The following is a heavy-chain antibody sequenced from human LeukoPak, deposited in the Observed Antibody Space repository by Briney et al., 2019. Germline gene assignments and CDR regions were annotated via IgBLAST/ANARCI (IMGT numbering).Heavy chain of an antibody. V-gene: IGHV4-39*01. J-gene: IGHJ4*02. CDR1: GGSISSSSYY. CDR3: ARRGYYDSVEDY. Sequence: SETLSLTCTVSGGSISSSSYYWGWIRQPPGKGLEWIGSIYYSGSTYYNPSLKSRVTISVDTPKNQFSLKLSSVTAADTAVYYCARRGYYDSVEDYWGQGTLVTVSS. CDR2: IYYSGST. D-gene: IGHD3-22*01.